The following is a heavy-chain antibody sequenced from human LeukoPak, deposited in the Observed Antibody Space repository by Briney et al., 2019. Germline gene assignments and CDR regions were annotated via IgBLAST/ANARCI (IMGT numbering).Heavy chain of an antibody. Sequence: GASVKVSCKASGYTFTSYYMHWVRQAPGQGLEWMGIINPSGGSTSYAQKFQGRVTMTRDTSTSTVYMELSSLRSDDTAVYYCASLIRGREYSNSEVDYWGQGTLVTVSS. D-gene: IGHD6-6*01. CDR1: GYTFTSYY. J-gene: IGHJ4*02. V-gene: IGHV1-46*01. CDR3: ASLIRGREYSNSEVDY. CDR2: INPSGGST.